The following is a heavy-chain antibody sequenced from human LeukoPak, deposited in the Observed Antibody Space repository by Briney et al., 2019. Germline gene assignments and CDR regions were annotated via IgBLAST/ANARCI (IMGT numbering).Heavy chain of an antibody. CDR1: GFTFSSYA. Sequence: GGSLRLSCAASGFTFSSYAMHWVRQAPGKGLEWVAVISYDGSNKYYADSVKGRFTISRDNSKNTLYLQMNSLGAEDTAVYYCARDHAVYYYGSGSYSALWGQGTLVTVSS. CDR3: ARDHAVYYYGSGSYSAL. D-gene: IGHD3-10*01. CDR2: ISYDGSNK. J-gene: IGHJ1*01. V-gene: IGHV3-30*04.